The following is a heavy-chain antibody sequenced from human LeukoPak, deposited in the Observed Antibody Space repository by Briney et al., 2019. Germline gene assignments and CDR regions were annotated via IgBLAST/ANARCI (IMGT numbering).Heavy chain of an antibody. CDR1: GFTFSSYT. CDR2: ISSSSSYI. V-gene: IGHV3-21*01. D-gene: IGHD3-10*02. Sequence: GGSLRLSCAASGFTFSSYTMNWVRQAPGRGLEWVSSISSSSSYIYHADSVKGRFTISRDNAKNSLYLQMNSLRAEDTAVCYCAELGITMIGGVWGKGTTVTISS. CDR3: AELGITMIGGV. J-gene: IGHJ6*04.